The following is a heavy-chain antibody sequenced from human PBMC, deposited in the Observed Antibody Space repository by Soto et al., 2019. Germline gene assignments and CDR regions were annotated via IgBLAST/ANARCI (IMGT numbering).Heavy chain of an antibody. J-gene: IGHJ4*02. V-gene: IGHV3-30-3*01. Sequence: QVPLVESGGGVVQPGRSLRLSCVASGFTFSNYALHWVRQAPGKGLEWVSVISYDGSYKFYADSVKGRFTVSRDNSKNTLYLQLNSLRAGDKAVYFCARDGVYERSGYCGSYFDHWGLGSLVTVSS. D-gene: IGHD3-22*01. CDR3: ARDGVYERSGYCGSYFDH. CDR1: GFTFSNYA. CDR2: ISYDGSYK.